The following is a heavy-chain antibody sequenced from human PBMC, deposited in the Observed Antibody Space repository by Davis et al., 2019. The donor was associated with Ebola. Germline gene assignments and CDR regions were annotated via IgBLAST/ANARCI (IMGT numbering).Heavy chain of an antibody. D-gene: IGHD2-2*02. CDR2: ISGSGGST. V-gene: IGHV3-23*01. CDR1: GFTFSSYA. Sequence: GESLKISFAASGFTFSSYAMSWVRQAPGKGLEWVSAISGSGGSTYYADSVKGRFTISRDNSKNTLYLQMNSLRAEDTAVYYCARLACTSSSCYTGNYYYYYGVDVWGQGTTVTVSS. CDR3: ARLACTSSSCYTGNYYYYYGVDV. J-gene: IGHJ6*02.